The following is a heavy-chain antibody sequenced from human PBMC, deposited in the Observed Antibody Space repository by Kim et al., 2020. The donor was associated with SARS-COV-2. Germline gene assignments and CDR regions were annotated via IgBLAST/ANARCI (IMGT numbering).Heavy chain of an antibody. V-gene: IGHV5-51*01. J-gene: IGHJ4*02. CDR3: ARHGGGELLGFDY. Sequence: YRPSFQGPVTISADQSISTAYLQWSSLKASDTAMYYCARHGGGELLGFDYWGQGTLVTVSS. D-gene: IGHD1-26*01.